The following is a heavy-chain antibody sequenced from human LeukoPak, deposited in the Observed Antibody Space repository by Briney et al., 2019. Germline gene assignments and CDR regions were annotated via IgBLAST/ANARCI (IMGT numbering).Heavy chain of an antibody. CDR2: MYYSGST. CDR1: GGSISGFH. V-gene: IGHV4-59*08. D-gene: IGHD3-16*01. Sequence: SETLSLTCTVSGGSISGFHWSWIRQPPGKGLEWIGSMYYSGSTTYNPPLKSRLTTSADTTHNQSTLTLPSLTAADTAVYYGARHLPFSVPGGDDAFDVWGPGTRVTVS. J-gene: IGHJ3*01. CDR3: ARHLPFSVPGGDDAFDV.